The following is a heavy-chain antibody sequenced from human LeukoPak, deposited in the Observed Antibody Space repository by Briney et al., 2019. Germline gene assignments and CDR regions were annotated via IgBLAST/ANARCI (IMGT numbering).Heavy chain of an antibody. CDR2: INHSGST. Sequence: SETLSLTCAVYGGSFSGYYWSWTRQPPGKGLEWIGEINHSGSTNYNPSLKSRVTISVDTSKNQFSLKLDSVTAADTAVYYCARVTVGRGGWFDPWGQGTLVTVSS. CDR3: ARVTVGRGGWFDP. J-gene: IGHJ5*02. CDR1: GGSFSGYY. V-gene: IGHV4-34*01. D-gene: IGHD4-23*01.